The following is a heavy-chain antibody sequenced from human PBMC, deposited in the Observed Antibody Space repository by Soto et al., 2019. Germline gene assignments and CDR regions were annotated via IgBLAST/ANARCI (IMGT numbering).Heavy chain of an antibody. Sequence: SLRLSCSSSLFTFSSYSMNWVLKNPGKGLEWVSYISSSSSSIYYADSVKGRFTISRDNAKNSLYLQMNSLRAEDTAVYYCARDYSSYGPFEYWGQGTLVTVSS. CDR3: ARDYSSYGPFEY. V-gene: IGHV3-48*01. CDR1: LFTFSSYS. D-gene: IGHD5-18*01. J-gene: IGHJ4*02. CDR2: ISSSSSSI.